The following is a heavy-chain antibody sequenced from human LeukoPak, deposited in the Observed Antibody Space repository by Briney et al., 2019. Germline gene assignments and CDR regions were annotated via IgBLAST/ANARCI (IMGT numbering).Heavy chain of an antibody. J-gene: IGHJ4*02. V-gene: IGHV3-30-3*01. D-gene: IGHD3-22*01. CDR1: GFTFSSSA. CDR3: ARDRGRYYDSRGFYWGYYFDS. Sequence: PGRSLRLSCAASGFTFSSSAMHWVRQAPDKGLEWVAVISYDGSNKYYADSVKGRFTISRDNSKDTLYLQMSSVRVDDTAVYYCARDRGRYYDSRGFYWGYYFDSWGQGILVTVST. CDR2: ISYDGSNK.